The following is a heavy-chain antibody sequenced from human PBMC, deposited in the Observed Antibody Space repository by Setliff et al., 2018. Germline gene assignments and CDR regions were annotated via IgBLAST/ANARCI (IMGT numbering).Heavy chain of an antibody. Sequence: GGSLRLSCAASGFNLRTSSMNWVRQAPGKGLEWIAFMSAMGITFYYADSVKGRFTISRDSSRNTVDLQMSSLRPEDTALYYCARSTETFSGEDFYFFYYMDVWGKGTTVTVSS. V-gene: IGHV3-48*01. J-gene: IGHJ6*03. CDR3: ARSTETFSGEDFYFFYYMDV. CDR2: MSAMGITF. D-gene: IGHD4-4*01. CDR1: GFNLRTSS.